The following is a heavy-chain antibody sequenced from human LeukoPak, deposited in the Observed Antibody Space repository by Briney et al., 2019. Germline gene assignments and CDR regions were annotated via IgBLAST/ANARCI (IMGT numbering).Heavy chain of an antibody. CDR1: GYPFNTYG. CDR3: ARWSYSSDWYFGTFDI. CDR2: ISTYDGNT. J-gene: IGHJ3*02. D-gene: IGHD6-19*01. V-gene: IGHV1-18*01. Sequence: ASVKVSCKASGYPFNTYGISWVRQAPGQGLEWMGWISTYDGNTNYAQNLQGRVTMTTDTSTRTAYMELRSLRSGDTAVYYCARWSYSSDWYFGTFDIWGQGTTVTISS.